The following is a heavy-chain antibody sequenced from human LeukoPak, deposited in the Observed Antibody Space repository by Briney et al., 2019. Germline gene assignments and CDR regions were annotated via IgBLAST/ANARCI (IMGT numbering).Heavy chain of an antibody. CDR3: ATRNRETADDR. J-gene: IGHJ5*02. D-gene: IGHD5-18*01. V-gene: IGHV4-39*01. Sequence: SETLSLTCTVSGGSITSTYYYWGWMRQPPGKGLEWIGSVSFSGSTHYKPSLKSRVPVFVETSENKFSLKVRSVTAADTAVYFWATRNRETADDRWGQGILVSVST. CDR2: VSFSGST. CDR1: GGSITSTYYY.